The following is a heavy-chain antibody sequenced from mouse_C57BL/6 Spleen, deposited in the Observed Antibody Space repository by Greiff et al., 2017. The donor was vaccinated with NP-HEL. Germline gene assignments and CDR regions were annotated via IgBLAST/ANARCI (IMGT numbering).Heavy chain of an antibody. CDR3: AIPYGNYGAFDY. Sequence: QVQLQQSGAELVRPGTSVKLSCKASGYTFTSYWMHWVKQRPGQGLEWIGVIDPSDSYTNYNQKFKGKATLTVDTSSSTAYMQLSSLTSEDSAVYYCAIPYGNYGAFDYWGQGTTLTVSS. CDR2: IDPSDSYT. V-gene: IGHV1-59*01. J-gene: IGHJ2*01. CDR1: GYTFTSYW. D-gene: IGHD2-1*01.